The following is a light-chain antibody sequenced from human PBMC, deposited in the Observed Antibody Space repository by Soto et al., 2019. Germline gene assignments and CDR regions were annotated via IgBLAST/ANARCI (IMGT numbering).Light chain of an antibody. CDR2: GAS. V-gene: IGKV3-20*01. CDR1: KSVSSSY. Sequence: EIVLTQSPGTLSLSPGERATLSCRASKSVSSSYLAWYQQKPGQAPRLLIYGASSRATGIPDRFSGSGSGTDFTLTISRLEPEAFAVYYCQQYGSSPPITFGQGTRLEIK. CDR3: QQYGSSPPIT. J-gene: IGKJ5*01.